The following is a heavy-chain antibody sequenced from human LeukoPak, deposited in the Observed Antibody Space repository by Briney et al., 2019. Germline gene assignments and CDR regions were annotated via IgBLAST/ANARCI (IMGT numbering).Heavy chain of an antibody. CDR2: IHYTGET. D-gene: IGHD5-18*01. CDR1: GVSMSTYF. CDR3: ARVKEGTAMVDY. V-gene: IGHV4-59*07. J-gene: IGHJ4*02. Sequence: PSDTLSLTCSVSGVSMSTYFWSWIRQPPGKGLEWLAFIHYTGETNYNPSLRSRLTISVDTSKNQFSLKLSSVTAADPAVYYCARVKEGTAMVDYWGPGTLVTVSS.